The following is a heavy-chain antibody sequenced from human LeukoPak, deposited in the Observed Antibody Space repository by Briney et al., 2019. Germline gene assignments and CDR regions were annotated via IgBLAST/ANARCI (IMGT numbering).Heavy chain of an antibody. V-gene: IGHV1-69*04. CDR3: AKGVDFPYGDYYDS. Sequence: SVKVSCKGSGGTFSRYSISWVRQAPGEGLEWMGRIIPMLGLANYAQRFQGRVTITADQSTITAYVELSGLTSEDTAVYHCAKGVDFPYGDYYDSWGQGTLVTVSS. D-gene: IGHD4-17*01. CDR1: GGTFSRYS. J-gene: IGHJ4*02. CDR2: IIPMLGLA.